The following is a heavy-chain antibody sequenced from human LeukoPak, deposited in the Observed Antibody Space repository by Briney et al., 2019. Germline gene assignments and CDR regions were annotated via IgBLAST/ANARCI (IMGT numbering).Heavy chain of an antibody. CDR3: ARIGISGGGYDY. CDR1: GFTFSSYS. D-gene: IGHD3-16*01. V-gene: IGHV3-21*01. CDR2: ISSSSSYI. J-gene: IGHJ4*02. Sequence: GGSLRLSCAASGFTFSSYSMNWVRQAPGKGLEWVSSISSSSSYIYYADSVKGRFTISRDNAKNSLYLQMNSLRAEDTAVYYCARIGISGGGYDYWGQGTLVTVSS.